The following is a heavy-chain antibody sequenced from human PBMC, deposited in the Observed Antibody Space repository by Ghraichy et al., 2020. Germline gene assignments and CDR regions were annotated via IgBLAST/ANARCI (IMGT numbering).Heavy chain of an antibody. Sequence: SGPTLVKPTQTLTLTCTFSGFSLTTRGMCLSWIRQPPGKALEWLERIDWDNDKYYSTSLKTRLTISKDTSRNQVVLIMTNMDPVDTATYYCARTLYSSTHEAYVYSWGTGTPVTVPS. D-gene: IGHD6-13*01. V-gene: IGHV2-70*11. J-gene: IGHJ4*02. CDR3: ARTLYSSTHEAYVYS. CDR2: IDWDNDK. CDR1: GFSLTTRGMC.